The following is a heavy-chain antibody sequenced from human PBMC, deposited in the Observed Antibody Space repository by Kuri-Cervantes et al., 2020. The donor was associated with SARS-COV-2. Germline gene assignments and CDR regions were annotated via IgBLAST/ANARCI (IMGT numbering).Heavy chain of an antibody. CDR3: ARDDTTSIAARFDY. J-gene: IGHJ4*02. CDR1: GYTFTGYY. CDR2: INPNSGGT. D-gene: IGHD6-6*01. V-gene: IGHV1-2*02. Sequence: ASVKDSFKATGYTFTGYYMYWVRQAPGQGLEWMGWINPNSGGTNYAQKFQGRVTMTRDTSISTAYMELSRLRSDDTAVYYCARDDTTSIAARFDYWGQGTLVTVSS.